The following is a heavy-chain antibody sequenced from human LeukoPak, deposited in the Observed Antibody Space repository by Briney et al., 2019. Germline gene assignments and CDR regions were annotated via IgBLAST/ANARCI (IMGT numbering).Heavy chain of an antibody. V-gene: IGHV4-59*01. Sequence: SETLSLTCTVSGGSISSYYWSWIRQPPGKGLEWIGYIYYSGSTNYNPSLKNRVTISVDTSKNQFSLKLSSVTAADTAVYYCAREYCSSTSCYTGEWFDPWGQGTLVTVSS. D-gene: IGHD2-2*02. CDR3: AREYCSSTSCYTGEWFDP. CDR2: IYYSGST. CDR1: GGSISSYY. J-gene: IGHJ5*02.